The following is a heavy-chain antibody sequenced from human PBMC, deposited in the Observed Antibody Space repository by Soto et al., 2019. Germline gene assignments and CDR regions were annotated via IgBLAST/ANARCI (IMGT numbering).Heavy chain of an antibody. J-gene: IGHJ3*02. V-gene: IGHV1-18*01. CDR2: ISAYNGNT. CDR1: GYTFTNYG. CDR3: ARPITSPDHLDI. Sequence: QVQLVQSGAEVKKPGASVKVSCKASGYTFTNYGISWVRQAPGQGLEWMGWISAYNGNTDYVQKLQGRVNMTTDTSTSTAYMELRRLRSDDTAVYYCARPITSPDHLDIWGQGTMVTVSS. D-gene: IGHD1-20*01.